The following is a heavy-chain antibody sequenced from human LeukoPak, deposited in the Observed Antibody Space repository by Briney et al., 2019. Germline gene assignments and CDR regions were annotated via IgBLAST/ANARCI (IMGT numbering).Heavy chain of an antibody. D-gene: IGHD1-14*01. Sequence: GGCLRLACAVSALSFDNCAMASVRQARGRGLGWDSSIVGDVSKMYYADSVKGRFTISSDGSRNMLFLHMSRLRAEDTAIYYCARQPYNYYYLDVWGKGTTVTVSS. CDR1: ALSFDNCA. CDR3: ARQPYNYYYLDV. V-gene: IGHV3-23*01. CDR2: IVGDVSKM. J-gene: IGHJ6*03.